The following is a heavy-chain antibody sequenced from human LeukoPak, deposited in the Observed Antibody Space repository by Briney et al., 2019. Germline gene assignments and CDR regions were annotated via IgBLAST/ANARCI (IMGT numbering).Heavy chain of an antibody. CDR2: ISYDGSNK. D-gene: IGHD1-14*01. J-gene: IGHJ5*02. CDR1: GFTFSSYG. V-gene: IGHV3-30*18. CDR3: AKDSGGSDP. Sequence: PGGSLRLSCAASGFTFSSYGMHWVRQAPGKGLEWVAVISYDGSNKYYADSVKGRFTISRDNSKNTLYLQMNSLRAEDTAVYYCAKDSGGSDPWGQGALVTVSS.